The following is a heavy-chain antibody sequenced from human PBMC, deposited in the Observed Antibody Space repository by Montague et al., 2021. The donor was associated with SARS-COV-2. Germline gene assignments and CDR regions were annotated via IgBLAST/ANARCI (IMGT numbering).Heavy chain of an antibody. V-gene: IGHV4-31*03. D-gene: IGHD6-19*01. J-gene: IGHJ3*02. Sequence: TLSLTCTVSGDSINSGGYYWSWIRQHPGKGLEWIGYIYYSGSTYYNPSLESRLTISVDTSKNQFSLKLSSVTAADTAVYYCARVHFVSSGWYPDAFDIWGQGTMVTVSS. CDR3: ARVHFVSSGWYPDAFDI. CDR2: IYYSGST. CDR1: GDSINSGGYY.